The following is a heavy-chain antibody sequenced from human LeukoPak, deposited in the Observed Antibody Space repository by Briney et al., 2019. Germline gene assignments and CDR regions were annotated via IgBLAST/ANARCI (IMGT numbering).Heavy chain of an antibody. CDR2: IKQDGSEK. CDR1: GFTFDDYG. J-gene: IGHJ4*02. CDR3: AREGRGYKVAKFDY. V-gene: IGHV3-7*01. Sequence: GGSLRLSCAASGFTFDDYGMSWVRQAPGKGLEWVANIKQDGSEKYYVDSVKGRFTISRDNAKNSLYLQMNSLRAEDTAVYYCAREGRGYKVAKFDYWGQGTLVTVSS. D-gene: IGHD3-22*01.